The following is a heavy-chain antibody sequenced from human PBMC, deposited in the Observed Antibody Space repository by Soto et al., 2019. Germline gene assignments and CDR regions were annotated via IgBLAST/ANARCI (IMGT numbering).Heavy chain of an antibody. Sequence: PGESLKISCKGSGYSFTSYWIGWVRQMPGKGLEWMGIIYPGDSDTRYSPSFQGQVTISADKSISTAYLQWSSLKASDTAMYYCARQVVVVAAREDYYYGMDVWGQGTTVTVSS. V-gene: IGHV5-51*01. CDR2: IYPGDSDT. D-gene: IGHD2-15*01. CDR3: ARQVVVVAAREDYYYGMDV. CDR1: GYSFTSYW. J-gene: IGHJ6*02.